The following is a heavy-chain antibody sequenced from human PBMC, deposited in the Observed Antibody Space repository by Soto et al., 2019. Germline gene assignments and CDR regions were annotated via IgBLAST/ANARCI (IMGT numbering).Heavy chain of an antibody. CDR2: IYYSGST. V-gene: IGHV4-31*03. Sequence: QVQLQESGPGLVKPSQTLSLTCTVSGGSISSGGYYWSWIRQHPGKGLEWIGYIYYSGSTYYNPSLKSRVTISVDASKNQFSLKLSSVTAADTAVYYCARDAFDYGDSPLSYWGQGTLVTVSS. J-gene: IGHJ4*02. CDR1: GGSISSGGYY. D-gene: IGHD4-17*01. CDR3: ARDAFDYGDSPLSY.